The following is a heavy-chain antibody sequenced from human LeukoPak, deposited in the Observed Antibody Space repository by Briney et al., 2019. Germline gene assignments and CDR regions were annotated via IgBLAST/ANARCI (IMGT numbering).Heavy chain of an antibody. V-gene: IGHV1-18*01. CDR1: GYTFTNDG. CDR3: ARQRAVVVPGSIPRYYYYGLDV. J-gene: IGHJ6*02. D-gene: IGHD2-2*01. CDR2: ISAYNGDT. Sequence: ASVKVSCKASGYTFTNDGVTWVRQAPGQGLEWMGWISAYNGDTNYAQRLQGRVTMTTDTSATTAYMEMKSLTSDDTAVYYCARQRAVVVPGSIPRYYYYGLDVWGQGTTVTVSS.